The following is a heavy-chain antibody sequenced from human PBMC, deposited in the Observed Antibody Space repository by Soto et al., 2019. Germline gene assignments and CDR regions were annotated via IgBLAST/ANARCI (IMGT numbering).Heavy chain of an antibody. CDR1: GGSISSYY. CDR2: IYYSGST. CDR3: ARRWGDYFDY. Sequence: SETLSLTCTVSGGSISSYYWSWIRQPPGKGLEWIGYIYYSGSTNYNPSLKSRVTTSVDTSKNQFSLKLSSVTAADTAVYYCARRWGDYFDYWGQGTLVTVSS. V-gene: IGHV4-59*08. J-gene: IGHJ4*02. D-gene: IGHD3-16*01.